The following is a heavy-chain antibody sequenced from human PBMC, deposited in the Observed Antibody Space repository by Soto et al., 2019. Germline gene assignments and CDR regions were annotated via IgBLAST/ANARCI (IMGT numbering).Heavy chain of an antibody. CDR3: ARGRGEMVAVPAATKAFAY. Sequence: SGTLSVSGAVDGGSCSGYYWSWIRQPPGKGLEWIGEINHSGSPNYNPSLESRVTISVDTSKNQFSLKLSSVTAADTAVYYCARGRGEMVAVPAATKAFAYWGQGTRVTVS. J-gene: IGHJ4*02. CDR2: INHSGSP. CDR1: GGSCSGYY. V-gene: IGHV4-34*01. D-gene: IGHD2-2*01.